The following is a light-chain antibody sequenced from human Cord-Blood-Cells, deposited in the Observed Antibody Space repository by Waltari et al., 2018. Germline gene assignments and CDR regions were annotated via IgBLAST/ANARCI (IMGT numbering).Light chain of an antibody. Sequence: QSALPQPASVPGSPGQSITISCTGTSSDVGGYNYVSWYEQNPGKAPKLIIYDVSNRPAGVSNRFSGSKSGNTASLTSSGLQAEDEADYYCSSYTSSSTWVFGGGTKLTVL. CDR1: SSDVGGYNY. J-gene: IGLJ3*02. CDR2: DVS. CDR3: SSYTSSSTWV. V-gene: IGLV2-14*01.